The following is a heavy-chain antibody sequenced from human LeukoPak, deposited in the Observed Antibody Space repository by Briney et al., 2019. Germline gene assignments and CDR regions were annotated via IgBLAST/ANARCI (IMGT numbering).Heavy chain of an antibody. V-gene: IGHV3-72*01. CDR2: ISNKRDRYTT. J-gene: IGHJ3*02. CDR3: TRGYSGVHVYAFDI. Sequence: GGSLRLSCAASGFTFSDYYIDWVRQAPGKGLEWVGRISNKRDRYTTEYATSVKGRSTISGDDSKNSLYLQMNSLRTEDAAMYYCTRGYSGVHVYAFDIWGQGTMVTVSS. CDR1: GFTFSDYY. D-gene: IGHD1-26*01.